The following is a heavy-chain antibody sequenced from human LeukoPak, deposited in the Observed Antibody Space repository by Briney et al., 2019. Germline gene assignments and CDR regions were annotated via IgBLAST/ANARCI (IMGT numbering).Heavy chain of an antibody. CDR1: GYIFTKFG. CDR2: INPRGDNN. V-gene: IGHV1-46*01. J-gene: IGHJ4*02. CDR3: ARDPTGGWEQMVPGYFDY. D-gene: IGHD1/OR15-1a*01. Sequence: GASVKVSCKTSGYIFTKFGISWVRQAPGQGLEWVGIINPRGDNNTYAQKFEGRVTMTRDTSTSTVSIELSSLRSEDTAVYYCARDPTGGWEQMVPGYFDYWGQGTLVTVSS.